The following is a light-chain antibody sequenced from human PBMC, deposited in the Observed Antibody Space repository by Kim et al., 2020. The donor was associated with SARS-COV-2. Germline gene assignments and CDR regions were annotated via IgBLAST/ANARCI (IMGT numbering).Light chain of an antibody. J-gene: IGLJ3*02. CDR2: RDT. CDR3: QVWDSNTWV. CDR1: NIGSKI. Sequence: VALGQTATITRGASNIGSKIVQWYQQTPGQAPVMVIDRDTKRPSGIPERFSGSTSGNTATLTISRAQAGDEADYYCQVWDSNTWVFGGGTQLTVL. V-gene: IGLV3-9*01.